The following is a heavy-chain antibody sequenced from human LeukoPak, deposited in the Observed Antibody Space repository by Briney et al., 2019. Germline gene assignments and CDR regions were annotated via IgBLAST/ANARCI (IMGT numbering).Heavy chain of an antibody. V-gene: IGHV3-30*18. CDR2: ISYDGSNK. J-gene: IGHJ4*02. CDR1: GFTVSSNY. D-gene: IGHD2-2*01. CDR3: AKEKVVPAARNYFDY. Sequence: PGGSLRLSCAASGFTVSSNYMNWVRQAPGKGLEWVAVISYDGSNKYYADSVKGRFTISRDNSKNTLYLQMNSLRAEDTAVYYCAKEKVVPAARNYFDYWGQGTLVTVSS.